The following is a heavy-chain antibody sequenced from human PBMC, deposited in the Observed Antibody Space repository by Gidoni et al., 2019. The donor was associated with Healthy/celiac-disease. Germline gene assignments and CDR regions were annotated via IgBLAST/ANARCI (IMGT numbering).Heavy chain of an antibody. D-gene: IGHD6-19*01. CDR2: ISSSSSYI. Sequence: EVQLVESGGGLVKPGGSLSLSCAASGFTFSSYSMNWVRQAPGKGLEWVSSISSSSSYIYYADSVKGRFTISRDNAKNSLYLQMNSLRAEDTAVYYCARVRVAGTRYYYGMDVWGQGTTVTVSS. V-gene: IGHV3-21*01. CDR3: ARVRVAGTRYYYGMDV. CDR1: GFTFSSYS. J-gene: IGHJ6*02.